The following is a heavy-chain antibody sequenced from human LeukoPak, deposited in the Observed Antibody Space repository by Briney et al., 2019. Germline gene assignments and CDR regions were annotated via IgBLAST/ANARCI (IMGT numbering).Heavy chain of an antibody. V-gene: IGHV4-59*01. CDR1: GGSISSYY. D-gene: IGHD3-22*01. CDR3: ARDLGDSSGSDY. CDR2: IYYSGST. Sequence: SETLSLTCTVSGGSISSYYWSWIRQPPGKGLEWIGYIYYSGSTNYNPSLKSRVTMSVDTSKNQFSLKLSSVTAADTAVYYCARDLGDSSGSDYWGQGTLVTVSS. J-gene: IGHJ4*02.